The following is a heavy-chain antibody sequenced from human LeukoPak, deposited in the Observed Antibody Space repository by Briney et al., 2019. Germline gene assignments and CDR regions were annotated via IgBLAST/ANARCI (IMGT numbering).Heavy chain of an antibody. CDR3: ARGGYSSSLFDY. V-gene: IGHV1-69*05. J-gene: IGHJ4*02. D-gene: IGHD6-13*01. Sequence: SVKVSCKASGGTFSSYAISWVRQAPGQGVGWMGGIIPIFGTANYAQKFQGRVTITTDESTSTAYMELSSLRPEDTAVYYCARGGYSSSLFDYWGQGTLVTVSS. CDR1: GGTFSSYA. CDR2: IIPIFGTA.